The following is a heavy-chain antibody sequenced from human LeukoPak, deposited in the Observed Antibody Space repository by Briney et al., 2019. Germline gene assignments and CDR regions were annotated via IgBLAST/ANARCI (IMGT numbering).Heavy chain of an antibody. V-gene: IGHV1-18*01. D-gene: IGHD6-19*01. CDR1: GYTFTSFG. CDR3: ARDPGAIAVAGNFDY. J-gene: IGHJ4*02. Sequence: GASVKVSCKASGYTFTSFGITWVRQAPGQGLEWMGWISAYNGNTNYAQKLQGRVTMTTDTSTSTAYMELRSLRSDDTAVYYCARDPGAIAVAGNFDYWGQGTLVTVSS. CDR2: ISAYNGNT.